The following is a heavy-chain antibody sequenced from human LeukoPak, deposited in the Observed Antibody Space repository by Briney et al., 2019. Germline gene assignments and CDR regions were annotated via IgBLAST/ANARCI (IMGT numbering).Heavy chain of an antibody. J-gene: IGHJ4*02. CDR2: IYTSGST. D-gene: IGHD4-17*01. CDR1: GGSISSGSYY. Sequence: PSQTLSLTCTVSGGSISSGSYYWSWIRQPAGKGLEWIGRIYTSGSTNYNPSLKSRVTISVDTSKNQFSLKLSSVTAADTAVYYCASVNYGDYSSLDYWGQGTLVTVSS. V-gene: IGHV4-61*02. CDR3: ASVNYGDYSSLDY.